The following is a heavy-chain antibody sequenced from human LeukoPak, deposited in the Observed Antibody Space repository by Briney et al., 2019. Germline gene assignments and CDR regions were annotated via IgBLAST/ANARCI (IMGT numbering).Heavy chain of an antibody. V-gene: IGHV3-66*01. CDR1: GFTVSSYF. D-gene: IGHD2-2*01. CDR3: ASRGRVPAAPGNWFDP. J-gene: IGHJ5*02. Sequence: GGSLRLSCAASGFTVSSYFVSWVRQAPGKGLEWVSLTYSGGTTDYADSVKGRFTVSRDNSKNTLYLQMNSLRAEDTAVYYCASRGRVPAAPGNWFDPWGQGTLVTVSS. CDR2: TYSGGTT.